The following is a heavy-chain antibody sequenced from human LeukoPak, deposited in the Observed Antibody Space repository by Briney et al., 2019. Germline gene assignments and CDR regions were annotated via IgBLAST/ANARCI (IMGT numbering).Heavy chain of an antibody. Sequence: EASVTVSCKVSGYTLTELSMHWVRQAPGKGLEWMGGFDPEDGETIYAQKFQGRVTMTEDTSTDTAYMELSSLRSEDTAVYYCAIDPYDSSGSPGGYWGQGTLVTVSS. D-gene: IGHD3-22*01. V-gene: IGHV1-24*01. CDR1: GYTLTELS. CDR3: AIDPYDSSGSPGGY. J-gene: IGHJ4*02. CDR2: FDPEDGET.